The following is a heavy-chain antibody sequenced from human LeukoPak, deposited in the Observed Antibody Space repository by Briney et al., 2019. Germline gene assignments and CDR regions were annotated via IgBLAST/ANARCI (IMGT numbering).Heavy chain of an antibody. D-gene: IGHD1-14*01. Sequence: ETLSLTCTVSSGSINNYYWSWIRQTPGKGLEWIGYILSSGSTNYNPSVKSRVTISVDTSKNQFSLKLSSVTAADTAVYYCARTNQISETAFDIWGQGTMVIVSS. CDR3: ARTNQISETAFDI. CDR2: ILSSGST. J-gene: IGHJ3*02. V-gene: IGHV4-59*01. CDR1: SGSINNYY.